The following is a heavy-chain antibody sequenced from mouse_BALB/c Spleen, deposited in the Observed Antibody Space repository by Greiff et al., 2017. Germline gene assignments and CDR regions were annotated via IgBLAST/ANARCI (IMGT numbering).Heavy chain of an antibody. Sequence: VKVVESGPGLVAPSQSLSITCTVSGFSLTSYGVHWVRQPPGKGLEWLGVIWAGGSTNYNSALMSRLSISKDNSKSQVFLKMNSLQTDDTAMYYCAREGPYGNYDWFAYWGQGTLVTVSA. V-gene: IGHV2-9*02. J-gene: IGHJ3*01. CDR3: AREGPYGNYDWFAY. CDR1: GFSLTSYG. D-gene: IGHD2-1*01. CDR2: IWAGGST.